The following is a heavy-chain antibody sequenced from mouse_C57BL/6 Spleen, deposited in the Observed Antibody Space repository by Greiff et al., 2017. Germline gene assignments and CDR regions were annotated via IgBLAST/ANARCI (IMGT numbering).Heavy chain of an antibody. J-gene: IGHJ2*01. CDR3: AREKRVSSYYVDY. CDR1: GFTFSSYA. Sequence: EVQGVESGGGLVKPGGSLKLSCAASGFTFSSYAMSWVRQTPEKRLEWVATISDGGSYTYYPDNVKGRFTISRDNAKNNLYLQMSHLKSEDTAMYYCAREKRVSSYYVDYWGQGTTLTVSS. D-gene: IGHD6-1*01. V-gene: IGHV5-4*01. CDR2: ISDGGSYT.